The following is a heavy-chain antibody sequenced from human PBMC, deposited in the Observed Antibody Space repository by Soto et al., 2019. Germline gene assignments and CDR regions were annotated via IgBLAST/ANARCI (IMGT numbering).Heavy chain of an antibody. J-gene: IGHJ4*02. CDR1: GFTFTGYY. CDR3: ARDQRSYGEPPFDY. D-gene: IGHD2-21*01. V-gene: IGHV1-2*02. Sequence: ASVKVSCKASGFTFTGYYIHWVRQVPGQGLEWMGWIKSNGDDTKYAQKFQERVTMTRDTPMNTVYMELSRLRSDDTAVYYCARDQRSYGEPPFDYWGQGPLVTVSS. CDR2: IKSNGDDT.